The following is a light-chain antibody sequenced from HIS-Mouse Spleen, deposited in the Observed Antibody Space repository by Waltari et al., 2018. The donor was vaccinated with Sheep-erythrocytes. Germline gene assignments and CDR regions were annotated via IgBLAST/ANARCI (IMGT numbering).Light chain of an antibody. CDR2: AAS. CDR1: QSISSY. Sequence: DIQMTQSPSSLSAYVGDRVTITCRESQSISSYLNWYQQKPGKATKLLIYAASSLQSGVPSRFSGSGSGTDFTLTISSLQPEDFATYYCQQSYSTPQFTFGPGTKVDIK. V-gene: IGKV1-39*01. CDR3: QQSYSTPQFT. J-gene: IGKJ3*01.